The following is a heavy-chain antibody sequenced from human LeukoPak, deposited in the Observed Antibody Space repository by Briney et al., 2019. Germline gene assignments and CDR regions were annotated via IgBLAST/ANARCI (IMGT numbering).Heavy chain of an antibody. J-gene: IGHJ6*02. Sequence: GASVKVSCKASGYTFTGYYMHWVRQAPGQGLEWMGWINPNSGGTNYAQKFQGRVNMTRDTSISTAYMELSRLRSDDTAVYYCARTIGSTLYYYYGMDVWGQGTTVTVSS. CDR3: ARTIGSTLYYYYGMDV. V-gene: IGHV1-2*02. D-gene: IGHD2/OR15-2a*01. CDR2: INPNSGGT. CDR1: GYTFTGYY.